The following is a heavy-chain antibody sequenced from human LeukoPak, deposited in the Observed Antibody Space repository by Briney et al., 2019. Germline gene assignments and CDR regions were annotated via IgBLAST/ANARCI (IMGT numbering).Heavy chain of an antibody. D-gene: IGHD6-13*01. J-gene: IGHJ4*02. CDR3: ARDQGEELIAGAQLGDY. CDR2: ISSRSSAI. V-gene: IGHV3-48*02. Sequence: GRSLRLSCAASGFMFSNYGMHWIRQAPGKGLEWVSYISSRSSAIYYADSVKGRFTISRDNAKNALYLQMNSLRDEDTAVYYCARDQGEELIAGAQLGDYWGQGTLVTVSS. CDR1: GFMFSNYG.